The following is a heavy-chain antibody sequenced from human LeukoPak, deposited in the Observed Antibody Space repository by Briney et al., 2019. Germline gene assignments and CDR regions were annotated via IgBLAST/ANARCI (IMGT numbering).Heavy chain of an antibody. CDR3: ARALYCSSTSCSYFDY. CDR1: GVSISSGGYS. J-gene: IGHJ4*02. V-gene: IGHV4-30-2*01. Sequence: SSQTLSLTCAVSGVSISSGGYSWRWLRQPPGKGLEWIGYIYHSGSTYYNPSLKSRVTISVDRSKNQFSLKLSSVTAADTAVYYCARALYCSSTSCSYFDYWGQGTLVTVSS. D-gene: IGHD2-2*01. CDR2: IYHSGST.